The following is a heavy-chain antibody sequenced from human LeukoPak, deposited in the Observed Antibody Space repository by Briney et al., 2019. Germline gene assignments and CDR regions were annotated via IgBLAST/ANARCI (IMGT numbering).Heavy chain of an antibody. J-gene: IGHJ4*02. D-gene: IGHD6-13*01. CDR3: ARGPLIAAAGKRFDY. CDR1: RGTFSIYA. V-gene: IGHV1-69*05. Sequence: ASVTDSFLARRGTFSIYAICWVRQPPGPRGEWMGGIIPIFGTANYAQKLQGRVTMTTDTSTSTAYMELRSLRSDDTAVYYCARGPLIAAAGKRFDYWGQGTPVTVSS. CDR2: IIPIFGTA.